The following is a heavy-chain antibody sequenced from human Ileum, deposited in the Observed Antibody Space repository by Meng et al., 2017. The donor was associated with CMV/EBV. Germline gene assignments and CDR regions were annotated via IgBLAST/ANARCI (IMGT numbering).Heavy chain of an antibody. CDR3: ARREDSGSYYSDY. J-gene: IGHJ4*02. Sequence: CAVYGGSFSGYYWSWIRQPPGKGLEWIGEINHSGSTNYNPSLKSRVTISVDTSKNQFSLKLSSVTAADTAVYYCARREDSGSYYSDYWGQRTLVTVSS. CDR1: GGSFSGYY. V-gene: IGHV4-34*01. CDR2: INHSGST. D-gene: IGHD1-26*01.